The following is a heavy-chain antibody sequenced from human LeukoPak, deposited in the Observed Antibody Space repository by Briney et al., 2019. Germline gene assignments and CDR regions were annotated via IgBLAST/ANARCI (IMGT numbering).Heavy chain of an antibody. CDR1: GGSISSHY. CDR3: ARGSGSYYTLFDY. J-gene: IGHJ4*02. D-gene: IGHD3-10*01. V-gene: IGHV4-59*11. Sequence: SETLSLTCTVSGGSISSHYWSWIRQPPGKGLEWIGYIYYSGSTNYNPSLKSRVTMSVDTSKNQFSLKLSSVTAADTAVYYCARGSGSYYTLFDYWGQGTLVTVSS. CDR2: IYYSGST.